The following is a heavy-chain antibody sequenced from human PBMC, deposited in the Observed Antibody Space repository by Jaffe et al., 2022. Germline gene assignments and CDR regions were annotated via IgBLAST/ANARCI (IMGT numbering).Heavy chain of an antibody. Sequence: QVQLQESGPGLVKPSETLSLTCTVSGGSISSYYWSWIRQPPGKGLEWIGYIYYSGSTNYNPSLKSRVTISVDTSKNQFSLKLSSVTAADTAVYYCARKGVMITFGGVIAENWFDPWGQGTLVTVSS. CDR1: GGSISSYY. J-gene: IGHJ5*02. CDR3: ARKGVMITFGGVIAENWFDP. D-gene: IGHD3-16*02. CDR2: IYYSGST. V-gene: IGHV4-59*01.